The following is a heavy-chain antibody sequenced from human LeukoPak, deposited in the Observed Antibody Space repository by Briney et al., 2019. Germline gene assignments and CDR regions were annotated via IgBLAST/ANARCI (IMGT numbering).Heavy chain of an antibody. CDR2: IGGDGEKT. Sequence: GGSLRLSCAVSGFTFSNYAMNWVRQALGKGLDWVSTIGGDGEKTYYADSVKGRFTISRDNSKNTLYLQMNSLRVEDTAVYYCARTVAAECWGQGTLVTVSS. D-gene: IGHD6-19*01. V-gene: IGHV3-23*01. J-gene: IGHJ4*02. CDR3: ARTVAAEC. CDR1: GFTFSNYA.